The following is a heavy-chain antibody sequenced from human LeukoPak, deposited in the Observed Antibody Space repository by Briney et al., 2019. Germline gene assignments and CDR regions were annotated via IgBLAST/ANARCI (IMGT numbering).Heavy chain of an antibody. CDR3: AVAPGDY. D-gene: IGHD2-21*01. Sequence: ASVKVSCKGSGYTFTVYYIHWVRQAPGQGLEWMGWINPNNDYTYYAQKFQGRVTLTRDTSISTVYMELSGLTSDDTALYYCAVAPGDYWGQGTLVIVSA. J-gene: IGHJ4*02. CDR2: INPNNDYT. CDR1: GYTFTVYY. V-gene: IGHV1-2*02.